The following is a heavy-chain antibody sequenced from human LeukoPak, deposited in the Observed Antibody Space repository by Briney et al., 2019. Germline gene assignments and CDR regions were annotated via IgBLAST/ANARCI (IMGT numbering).Heavy chain of an antibody. CDR2: ISAYNGNT. D-gene: IGHD3-10*01. CDR3: ASGEYYGSGSSYYYGMDV. Sequence: ASVKVSCKASGYTFTSYGISWVRQAPGQGLEWMGWISAYNGNTNYAQKLQGRVTMTTDTSTSTAYMELSSLRSEDTAVYYCASGEYYGSGSSYYYGMDVWGQGTTVTVSS. CDR1: GYTFTSYG. V-gene: IGHV1-18*01. J-gene: IGHJ6*02.